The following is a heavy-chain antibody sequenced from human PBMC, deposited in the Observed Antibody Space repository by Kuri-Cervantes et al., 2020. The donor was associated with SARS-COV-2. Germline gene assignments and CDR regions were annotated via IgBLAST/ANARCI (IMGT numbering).Heavy chain of an antibody. Sequence: SVKVSCRASGGTFSSYAISWVRQAPGQGLEWMGRIIPILGTANHAQKFQGRVTITADESTSTAYMELSSLRSEDTAVYYCARISSSWDRRFDYWGQGTLVTVSS. D-gene: IGHD6-6*01. CDR2: IIPILGTA. CDR3: ARISSSWDRRFDY. CDR1: GGTFSSYA. V-gene: IGHV1-69*11. J-gene: IGHJ4*02.